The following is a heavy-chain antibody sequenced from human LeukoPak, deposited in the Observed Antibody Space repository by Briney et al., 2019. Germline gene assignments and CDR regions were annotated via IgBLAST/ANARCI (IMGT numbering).Heavy chain of an antibody. CDR1: GYTFTSYY. V-gene: IGHV1-46*01. J-gene: IGHJ4*02. D-gene: IGHD3-3*02. CDR2: INPSGGST. CDR3: ASGAFTGAGWY. Sequence: ASVKVSCKASGYTFTSYYMHWVRQAPGQGLEWMGIINPSGGSTSYAQKFQGRVTMTRNTSISTAYMELSSLRSEDTAVYYCASGAFTGAGWYWGQGTLVTVSS.